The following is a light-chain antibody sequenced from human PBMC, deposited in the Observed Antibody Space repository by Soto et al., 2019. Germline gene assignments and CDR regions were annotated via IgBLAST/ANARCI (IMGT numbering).Light chain of an antibody. V-gene: IGKV3-11*01. J-gene: IGKJ4*01. CDR1: QSISSY. CDR3: QQRSNWPPP. Sequence: EIVLTQSPATLSLSPGERATLSCRASQSISSYLAWYQQKPGQALRLLIYDASSRATGIPARFSGSGSGTDFTLTISSLEPEDFAVYYCQQRSNWPPPFGGGTKVEIK. CDR2: DAS.